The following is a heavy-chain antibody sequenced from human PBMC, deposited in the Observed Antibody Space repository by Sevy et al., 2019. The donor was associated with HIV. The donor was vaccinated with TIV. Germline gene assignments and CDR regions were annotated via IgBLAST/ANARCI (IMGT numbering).Heavy chain of an antibody. CDR2: IKQDGSEK. D-gene: IGHD2-15*01. Sequence: GGSLRLSCAASGFTFSSYWMSWVRQAPGKGLEWVANIKQDGSEKYYVHSVKGRFTISRDNAKNSLYLQMNSLRAEDTAVYYCASGGVQIREYGMDVWGQGTTVTVSS. CDR3: ASGGVQIREYGMDV. J-gene: IGHJ6*02. CDR1: GFTFSSYW. V-gene: IGHV3-7*01.